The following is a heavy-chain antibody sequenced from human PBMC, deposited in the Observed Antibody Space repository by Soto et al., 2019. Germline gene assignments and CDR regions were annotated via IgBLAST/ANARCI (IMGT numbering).Heavy chain of an antibody. CDR1: GDIFNRYT. V-gene: IGHV1-69*02. CDR2: IIPVVGGP. Sequence: QVQLVQSGAEVKKPGSSVRVACKASGDIFNRYTISWVRQAPGLGLEWMGRIIPVVGGPNYAEKFRGRVTITADKATTSVYLEVRSLRSDDTATYYCARAEGSGGRWYASWGQGTLVTVSS. D-gene: IGHD2-15*01. J-gene: IGHJ5*02. CDR3: ARAEGSGGRWYAS.